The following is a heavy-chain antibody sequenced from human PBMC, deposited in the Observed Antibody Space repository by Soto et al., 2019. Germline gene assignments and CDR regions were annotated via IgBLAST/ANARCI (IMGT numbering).Heavy chain of an antibody. J-gene: IGHJ3*02. CDR2: ISGSGGTT. D-gene: IGHD3-10*01. CDR1: GFAFSTYA. CDR3: AKDRDVIGMVDAFNI. V-gene: IGHV3-23*01. Sequence: DVQLLESGGGLVQPGGSLRLSCAASGFAFSTYAMTWVREGPGKGLEWVSAISGSGGTTYYAESMKGRFTISRDNSKNTLYLQMSGLRAEDTAVYYCAKDRDVIGMVDAFNIWGQGTMVTVSS.